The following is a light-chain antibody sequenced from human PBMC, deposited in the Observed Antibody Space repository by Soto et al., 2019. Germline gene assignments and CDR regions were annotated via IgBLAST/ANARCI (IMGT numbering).Light chain of an antibody. V-gene: IGLV2-11*01. CDR3: CSYAGDYTFV. J-gene: IGLJ1*01. CDR2: DVK. CDR1: SSDVGGYNY. Sequence: QSALTQPRSVSGSPGQSVTISCTGTSSDVGGYNYVTWYQQYPGKAPKVMIYDVKTRPSGVPDRFSGSKSGNTASLTISGLQAEDGADYYCCSYAGDYTFVFGPGTKLTVL.